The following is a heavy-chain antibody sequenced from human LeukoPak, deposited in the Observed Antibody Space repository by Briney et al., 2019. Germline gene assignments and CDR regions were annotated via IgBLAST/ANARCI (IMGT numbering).Heavy chain of an antibody. CDR2: IYYSGST. CDR1: RGSISSYY. Sequence: PSEALSLTCTVSRGSISSYYWSWIRQPPGKGLEWIGYIYYSGSTNYNPSLKSRVTISVDTSKNQFSLKLSSVTAADTAVYYCARDFSDGYNDRSFDYWGQGTLVTVSS. CDR3: ARDFSDGYNDRSFDY. J-gene: IGHJ4*02. V-gene: IGHV4-59*01. D-gene: IGHD5-24*01.